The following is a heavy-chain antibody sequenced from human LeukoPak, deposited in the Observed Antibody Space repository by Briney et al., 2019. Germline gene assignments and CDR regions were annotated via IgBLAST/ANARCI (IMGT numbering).Heavy chain of an antibody. D-gene: IGHD6-13*01. CDR3: AREDSSSWYGNWFDP. CDR2: IYTSGST. J-gene: IGHJ5*02. CDR1: GGSISSYY. V-gene: IGHV4-4*07. Sequence: SETLSLTCTVSGGSISSYYWSWIRQPAGKGLEWIGRIYTSGSTNYNPSLKSRVTMSVDTSKNQFSLKLSSVTAADTAVYYCAREDSSSWYGNWFDPWGREPWSPSPQ.